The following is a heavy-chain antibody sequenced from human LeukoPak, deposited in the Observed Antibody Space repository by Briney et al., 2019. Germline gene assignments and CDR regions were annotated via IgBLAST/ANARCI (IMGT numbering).Heavy chain of an antibody. CDR1: GYTFSSYG. CDR3: ARDRSITTVTTRSDS. D-gene: IGHD4-17*01. CDR2: ICAYNGNT. V-gene: IGHV1-18*01. Sequence: GASVKVSCKASGYTFSSYGISWVRQAPGQGLEWMGWICAYNGNTNYAQKLQGRVTMTTDTSTSTAYMELRSLRSDDTAVYYCARDRSITTVTTRSDSWGQGTLVTVSS. J-gene: IGHJ4*02.